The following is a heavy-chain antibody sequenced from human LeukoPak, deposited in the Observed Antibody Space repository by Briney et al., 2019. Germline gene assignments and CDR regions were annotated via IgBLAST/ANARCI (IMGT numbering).Heavy chain of an antibody. D-gene: IGHD6-19*01. J-gene: IGHJ3*02. CDR3: ARGLAGSGWYKGDAFDI. Sequence: ASVKVFCKVSRYTLTELSMHWVRQAPGKGLEWMGGFDPEDGETIYAQKFQGRVTMTEDTSTDTAYMELSSLRSEDTAVYYCARGLAGSGWYKGDAFDIWGQGTMVTVSS. CDR1: RYTLTELS. V-gene: IGHV1-24*01. CDR2: FDPEDGET.